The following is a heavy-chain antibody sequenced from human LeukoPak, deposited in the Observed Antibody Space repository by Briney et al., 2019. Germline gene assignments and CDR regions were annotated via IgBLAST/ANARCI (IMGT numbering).Heavy chain of an antibody. CDR2: ISYDGSNK. J-gene: IGHJ4*02. CDR3: AKLAATGGYHFDY. CDR1: GFTFSSYG. V-gene: IGHV3-30*18. D-gene: IGHD6-13*01. Sequence: GGSLGLSCAASGFTFSSYGMHWVRQAPGKGLEWVAVISYDGSNKYYADSVKGRFTIPRDNSKNTLYLQMNSLRAEDTAVYYCAKLAATGGYHFDYWGQGTLVTVSS.